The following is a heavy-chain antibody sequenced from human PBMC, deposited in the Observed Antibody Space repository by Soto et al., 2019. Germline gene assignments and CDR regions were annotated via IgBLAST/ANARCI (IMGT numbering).Heavy chain of an antibody. CDR2: IYYSGST. J-gene: IGHJ4*02. Sequence: SATLSLTCAVSGGSISIGGYSWSWIRQPPGKGLEWIGYIYYSGSTNYNPSLKSRVTISVDTSKNQFSLKLSSVTAADTAVYYCARGRFGNPSWGQGTLVTVSS. CDR1: GGSISIGGYS. V-gene: IGHV4-61*08. D-gene: IGHD3-3*01. CDR3: ARGRFGNPS.